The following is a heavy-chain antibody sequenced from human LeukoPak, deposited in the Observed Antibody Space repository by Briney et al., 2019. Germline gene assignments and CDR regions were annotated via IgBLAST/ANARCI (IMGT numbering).Heavy chain of an antibody. CDR3: ARDTYYYDSSGYGDDAFDI. Sequence: SETLSLTCTVSGGSISSYYWSWIRQPPGKGLEWIGYIYYSGSTNYNPSLKSRVTISVDTSKNQFSLKLSSVTAADTAVYYCARDTYYYDSSGYGDDAFDIWGRGTMVTVSS. CDR2: IYYSGST. CDR1: GGSISSYY. V-gene: IGHV4-59*01. J-gene: IGHJ3*02. D-gene: IGHD3-22*01.